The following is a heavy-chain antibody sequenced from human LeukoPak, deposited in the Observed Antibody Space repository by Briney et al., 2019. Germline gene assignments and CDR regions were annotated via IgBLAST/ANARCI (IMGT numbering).Heavy chain of an antibody. V-gene: IGHV4-39*01. CDR3: ARRRDLWSGYSTANWFDP. J-gene: IGHJ5*02. CDR1: GGSISSSSYY. D-gene: IGHD3-3*01. Sequence: PSETLSLTCIVSGGSISSSSYYWGWSRQPPGKGLEWIGSIYYSGSTYYTPSLKSRVTISVDTSRNEISLNLNSVTAADTAVYYCARRRDLWSGYSTANWFDPWGQGTLVTVSS. CDR2: IYYSGST.